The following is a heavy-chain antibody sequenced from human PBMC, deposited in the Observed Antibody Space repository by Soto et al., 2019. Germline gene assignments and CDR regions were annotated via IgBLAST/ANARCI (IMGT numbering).Heavy chain of an antibody. CDR2: IIPIFGTA. Sequence: SVKVSCKASGGTFSSYAISWVRQAPGQGLEWMGGIIPIFGTANYAQKFQGRVTITADESTSTAYMELSSLRSEDTAVYYCARVRDNTAMVCLDYWGQGTLVTVSS. CDR3: ARVRDNTAMVCLDY. D-gene: IGHD5-18*01. CDR1: GGTFSSYA. V-gene: IGHV1-69*13. J-gene: IGHJ4*02.